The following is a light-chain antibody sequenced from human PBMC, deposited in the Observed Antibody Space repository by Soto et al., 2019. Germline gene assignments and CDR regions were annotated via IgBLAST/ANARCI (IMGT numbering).Light chain of an antibody. CDR1: QSVSSY. Sequence: EIVLTPSPATLSFSPGERATLSFRASQSVSSYLAWYQQKPGQAPRLLIYDASNRATGIPARFSGSGSGTDFTLTISSLEPEDFAVYHCQQRSSWPSFGQGTRLEIK. CDR3: QQRSSWPS. CDR2: DAS. V-gene: IGKV3-11*01. J-gene: IGKJ5*01.